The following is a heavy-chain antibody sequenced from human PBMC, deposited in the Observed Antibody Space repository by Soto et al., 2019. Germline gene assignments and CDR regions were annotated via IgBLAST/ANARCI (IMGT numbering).Heavy chain of an antibody. CDR2: ISAYNGNT. CDR1: GYTFTSYG. J-gene: IGHJ6*02. Sequence: ASVKVSCKASGYTFTSYGISCVRQAPGQVLEWMGWISAYNGNTNYAQKLQGRVTMTTDTSTSTAYMELRSLRSDDTAVYYCARYCSSTSCPQYYYYYGMDVWGQGTTVTVSS. D-gene: IGHD2-2*01. CDR3: ARYCSSTSCPQYYYYYGMDV. V-gene: IGHV1-18*01.